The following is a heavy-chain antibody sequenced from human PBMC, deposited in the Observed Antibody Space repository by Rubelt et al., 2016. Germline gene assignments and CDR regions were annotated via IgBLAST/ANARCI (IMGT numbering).Heavy chain of an antibody. Sequence: GGGLVQPGGSLRLSCAASGFTFSSYAMSWVRQAPGKGLEWVSVINGSGGSKYCADSVKGRFTISRDNSKNTLYLQMNSLRAEDTAVYYCARDGSAPRVGATRLDYWGQGTLVTVSS. CDR3: ARDGSAPRVGATRLDY. CDR1: GFTFSSYA. D-gene: IGHD1-26*01. CDR2: INGSGGSK. J-gene: IGHJ4*02. V-gene: IGHV3-23*01.